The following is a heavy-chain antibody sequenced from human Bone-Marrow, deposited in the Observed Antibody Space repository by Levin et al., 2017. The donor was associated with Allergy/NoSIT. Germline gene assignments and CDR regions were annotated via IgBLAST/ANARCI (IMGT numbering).Heavy chain of an antibody. J-gene: IGHJ5*01. CDR1: GGSVSGYQ. D-gene: IGHD3-10*01. V-gene: IGHV4-4*07. Sequence: GSLRLSCSVSGGSVSGYQWSWIRQPAGKGLEWIAIIYTGGGTNYNPSLKSRVTVSLDKSKNQFSLKLSSVTAADTAVYFCARDMDRRPDNWFDSWGQGTLVTVSS. CDR3: ARDMDRRPDNWFDS. CDR2: IYTGGGT.